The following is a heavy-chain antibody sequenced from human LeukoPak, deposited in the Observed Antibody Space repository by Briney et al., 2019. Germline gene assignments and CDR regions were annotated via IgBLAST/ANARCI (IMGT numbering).Heavy chain of an antibody. CDR3: AKVGYCINNCFRTHDY. V-gene: IGHV3-23*01. CDR1: GFSFSDSV. CDR2: ISGDAGVT. Sequence: GGSLRLSCVASGFSFSDSVMSWVRQAPGKGLEWVSAISGDAGVTYYAASVKGRFTISRDNSKNAVYLQMNSLRAEDTATYYCAKVGYCINNCFRTHDYWGQGALVTVSS. J-gene: IGHJ4*02. D-gene: IGHD2-8*01.